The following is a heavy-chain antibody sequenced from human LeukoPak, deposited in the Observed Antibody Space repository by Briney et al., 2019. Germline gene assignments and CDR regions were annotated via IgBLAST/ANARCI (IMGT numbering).Heavy chain of an antibody. J-gene: IGHJ4*02. CDR1: GYSISSNYF. V-gene: IGHV4-38-2*02. Sequence: SETLSLTCTVSGYSISSNYFWGWMRQSPGKGLEWIGSLSHSGSTYYNPSLKSRVTLSVDTSKNHFSLRLTSVTAADTAVYYCVRDNVPGYFDSWGQGTLVTVSS. CDR3: VRDNVPGYFDS. D-gene: IGHD2-8*01. CDR2: LSHSGST.